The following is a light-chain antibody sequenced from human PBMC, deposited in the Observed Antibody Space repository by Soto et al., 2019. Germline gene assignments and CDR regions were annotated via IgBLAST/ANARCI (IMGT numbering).Light chain of an antibody. CDR3: QQRSNWPPIT. V-gene: IGKV3-11*01. CDR2: DAS. Sequence: EIVLTQSPATLSLSPGERATLSCRAGQSVSSYLAWYQQKPGQAPRLLIYDASNRATGIPARFSGSGSGTDFTLTISSLEPEDFAVYYCQQRSNWPPITFGHGTRLEIK. CDR1: QSVSSY. J-gene: IGKJ5*01.